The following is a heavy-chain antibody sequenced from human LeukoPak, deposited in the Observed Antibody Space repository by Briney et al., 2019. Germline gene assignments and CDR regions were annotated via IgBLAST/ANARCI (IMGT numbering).Heavy chain of an antibody. Sequence: GGSLRLSCAASGFTFHNHAMSWVRQAPGKGLEWVSVIYSGGSTYYADSVKGRFTISRDNSKNTLYLQMNSLRAEDTAVYYCASIWRLLRGGDYWGQGTLVTVSS. D-gene: IGHD3-22*01. CDR3: ASIWRLLRGGDY. CDR2: IYSGGST. V-gene: IGHV3-66*02. CDR1: GFTFHNHA. J-gene: IGHJ4*02.